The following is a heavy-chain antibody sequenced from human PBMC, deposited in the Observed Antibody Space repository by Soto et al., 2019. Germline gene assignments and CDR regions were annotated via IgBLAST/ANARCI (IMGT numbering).Heavy chain of an antibody. Sequence: SVKVSCKASGCTFSSYAISWVRQAPGQGLEWMGGIIPIFGTANYAQKFQGRVTITADESTSTAYMELSSLRSEDTAVYYCARDRAGVQGAFNSLGQGTMVSVSS. CDR2: IIPIFGTA. CDR3: ARDRAGVQGAFNS. J-gene: IGHJ3*02. V-gene: IGHV1-69*13. CDR1: GCTFSSYA. D-gene: IGHD3-3*01.